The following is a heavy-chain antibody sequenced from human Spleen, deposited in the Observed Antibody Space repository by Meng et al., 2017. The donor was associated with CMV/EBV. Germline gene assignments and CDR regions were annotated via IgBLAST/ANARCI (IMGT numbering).Heavy chain of an antibody. V-gene: IGHV4-59*01. J-gene: IGHJ4*02. CDR1: GASITTYY. CDR3: AREVAGTPPTVDY. CDR2: VYYSGST. Sequence: SETLSLTCTVSGASITTYYWSWIRQPPEKGLEWLGYVYYSGSTNYNPSLKSRVTMSLDTSKNQFSLRLTSVTAADTALYYCAREVAGTPPTVDYWGQGTLVTVSS. D-gene: IGHD1-1*01.